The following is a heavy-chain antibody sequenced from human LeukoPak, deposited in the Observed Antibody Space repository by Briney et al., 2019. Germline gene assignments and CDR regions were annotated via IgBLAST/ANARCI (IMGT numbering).Heavy chain of an antibody. CDR2: IYHSGST. V-gene: IGHV4-38-2*02. CDR3: ASPAVAGPLDY. Sequence: SETLSLTCTVSGYAIGSGYYWGWIRQPPRKGLEWIGSIYHSGSTYYNPSLKSRVTISVDTSKNQFSLKLSSVTAADTAVYYCASPAVAGPLDYWGQGTLVTVSS. J-gene: IGHJ4*02. D-gene: IGHD6-19*01. CDR1: GYAIGSGYY.